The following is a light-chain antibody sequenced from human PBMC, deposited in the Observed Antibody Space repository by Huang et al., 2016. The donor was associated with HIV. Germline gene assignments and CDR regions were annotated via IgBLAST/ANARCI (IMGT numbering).Light chain of an antibody. J-gene: IGKJ5*01. CDR3: QQGYSALIT. V-gene: IGKV1-39*01. CDR1: QNINNY. Sequence: DILLTQSPSSLSASVGDRVTITCRASQNINNYLNLYQQKPGKAPNLLIHSASTLQTGVPSRFRGTGSGTDFTLTVNSLQPEDSATYYCQQGYSALITFGQGTRL. CDR2: SAS.